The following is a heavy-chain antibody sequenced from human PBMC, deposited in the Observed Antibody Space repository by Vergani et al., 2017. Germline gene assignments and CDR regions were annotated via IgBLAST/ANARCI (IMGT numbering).Heavy chain of an antibody. V-gene: IGHV4-38-2*01. CDR2: IHHSGDT. Sequence: QVQLQESGPGLVKPSETLTLTCDVSDSSIMTNPYWGWFRQSPGKGLEWIGCIHHSGDTRYNSSLKSRVSISIVSSSKFSLCLSSVSAADTAIYYCARHRGSGGFFPSSYFYGMNVGGHGTTVTVSS. D-gene: IGHD3-10*01. CDR1: DSSIMTNPY. CDR3: ARHRGSGGFFPSSYFYGMNV. J-gene: IGHJ6*02.